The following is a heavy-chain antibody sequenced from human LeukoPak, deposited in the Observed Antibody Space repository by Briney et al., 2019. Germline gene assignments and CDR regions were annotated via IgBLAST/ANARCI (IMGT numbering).Heavy chain of an antibody. Sequence: SETLSLTCAVYGGSFSYYYWTWIRQPPGKGLEWIGEINHSGSTNYNPSLKSRVTISVDTSKNQFSLKLSSVTAADTAVYYCARLPRRDFIDYWGQGNLVTVSS. CDR1: GGSFSYYY. V-gene: IGHV4-34*01. J-gene: IGHJ4*02. D-gene: IGHD3-10*01. CDR3: ARLPRRDFIDY. CDR2: INHSGST.